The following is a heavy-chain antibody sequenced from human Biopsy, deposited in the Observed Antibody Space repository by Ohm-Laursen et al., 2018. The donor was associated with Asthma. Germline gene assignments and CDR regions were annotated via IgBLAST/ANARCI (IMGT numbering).Heavy chain of an antibody. CDR1: SGSGGYMRSGNYY. D-gene: IGHD6-13*01. J-gene: IGHJ6*02. CDR3: VRGSSSWHHGPFHYYYGLAV. Sequence: SDTLSLTCSLSSGSGGYMRSGNYYWGWIRQPPGKGLEWIGSIYYSGTTYYNPSLESRVTVSADTSKNQFSLKLTSVTAADTAVYYCVRGSSSWHHGPFHYYYGLAVWGQGTTATVSS. V-gene: IGHV4-39*01. CDR2: IYYSGTT.